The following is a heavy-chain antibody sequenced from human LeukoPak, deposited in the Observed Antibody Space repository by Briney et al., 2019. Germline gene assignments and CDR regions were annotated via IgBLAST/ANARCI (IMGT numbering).Heavy chain of an antibody. J-gene: IGHJ4*02. Sequence: GGSLRLSCTASGLAFDEHGMSWVRQVPGKGLEWVSGINWSGGSTGYADPLRGRFTISRDNAKNSLCLQMDSLRAEDTALYYCARAPITSPFYFDYWDQGTLVTVSS. CDR3: ARAPITSPFYFDY. D-gene: IGHD2-2*01. V-gene: IGHV3-20*04. CDR1: GLAFDEHG. CDR2: INWSGGST.